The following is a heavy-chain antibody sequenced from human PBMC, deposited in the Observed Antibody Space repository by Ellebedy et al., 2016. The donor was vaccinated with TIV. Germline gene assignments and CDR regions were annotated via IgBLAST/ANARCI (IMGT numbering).Heavy chain of an antibody. CDR2: INHSGST. J-gene: IGHJ4*02. CDR1: GGSFSGYY. Sequence: SETLSLXXAVYGGSFSGYYWSWIRQPPGKGLEWIGEINHSGSTNYNPSLKSRVTISVDTSKNQFSLKLSSVTAADTAVYYCASGDYDAYWGQGTLVTVSS. CDR3: ASGDYDAY. V-gene: IGHV4-34*01.